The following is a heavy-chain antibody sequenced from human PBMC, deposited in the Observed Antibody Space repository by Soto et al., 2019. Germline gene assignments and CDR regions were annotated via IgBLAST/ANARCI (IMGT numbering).Heavy chain of an antibody. CDR3: ATDKHPEPRHWVDP. D-gene: IGHD1-1*01. CDR1: GYSFSNYG. CDR2: ISGYTGNT. J-gene: IGHJ5*02. V-gene: IGHV1-18*01. Sequence: QVQLVQSGPEVKKPGASMKVSCKTSGYSFSNYGFSWVRQAPGQGLELMGWISGYTGNTNYAQNFQGRVTMTIDTSTSTADMELRSLRSNDTAVYYCATDKHPEPRHWVDPWGQGTRVTVSS.